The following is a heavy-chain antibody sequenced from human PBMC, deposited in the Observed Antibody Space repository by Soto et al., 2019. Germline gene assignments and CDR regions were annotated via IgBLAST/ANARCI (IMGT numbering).Heavy chain of an antibody. D-gene: IGHD3-10*01. CDR3: TRDWFPPVTHGYDS. CDR2: IYSSGDT. Sequence: QVQLQESGPGLVRPSQTLSLTCTVSGGSVTSGGYYWSWIRHCPGKALEWIGYIYSSGDTNYNPSLNSRVDMSVDTSKHQFSLQLTSVTVAYTAIYYCTRDWFPPVTHGYDSWGQGILVTVSS. J-gene: IGHJ5*01. V-gene: IGHV4-31*03. CDR1: GGSVTSGGYY.